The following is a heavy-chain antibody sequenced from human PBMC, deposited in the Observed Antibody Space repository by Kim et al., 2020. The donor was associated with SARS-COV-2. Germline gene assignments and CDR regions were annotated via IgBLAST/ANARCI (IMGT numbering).Heavy chain of an antibody. J-gene: IGHJ5*02. CDR1: GYNFNAFW. D-gene: IGHD3-10*01. CDR3: ARHYFATGSYYGWFDP. V-gene: IGHV5-51*01. CDR2: INPADSDT. Sequence: GESLKISREGSGYNFNAFWIAWVRQMPGKGPEWMGSINPADSDTKYSQSFRGHVTMSVDNSRKTAYLQWTTLQASDSAMYYGARHYFATGSYYGWFDPW.